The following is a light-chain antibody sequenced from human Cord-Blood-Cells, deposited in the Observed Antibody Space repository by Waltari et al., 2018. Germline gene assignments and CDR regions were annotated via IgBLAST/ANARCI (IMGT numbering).Light chain of an antibody. V-gene: IGLV2-11*01. Sequence: QSALTQPRSVSGSPGQSVTISCTGTSSAVGGYNYVSWYQPHPGKAPKRMIYDVSKRPSGVPDRFSGSKSGNTASLTISGLQAEDEADYYCCSYAGSYTWVFGGGTKLTVL. CDR3: CSYAGSYTWV. CDR1: SSAVGGYNY. J-gene: IGLJ3*02. CDR2: DVS.